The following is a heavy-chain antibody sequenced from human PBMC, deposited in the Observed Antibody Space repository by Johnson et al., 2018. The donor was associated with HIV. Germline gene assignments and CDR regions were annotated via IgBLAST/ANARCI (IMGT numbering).Heavy chain of an antibody. Sequence: QVQLVESGGGVVQPARSLRLSCAASGFTFSSYAMHWVRQAPGKGLEWVAVISYDGSNKYYADSVKGRFTISRDNSKNTLYLQMNSLRAEDTAVYYCAKDLFTEREDDAFDIGGQGTMVTVSS. CDR1: GFTFSSYA. D-gene: IGHD1-26*01. J-gene: IGHJ3*02. V-gene: IGHV3-30*04. CDR2: ISYDGSNK. CDR3: AKDLFTEREDDAFDI.